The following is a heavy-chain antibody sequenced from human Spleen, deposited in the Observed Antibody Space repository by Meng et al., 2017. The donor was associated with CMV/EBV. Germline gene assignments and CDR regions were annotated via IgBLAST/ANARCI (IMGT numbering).Heavy chain of an antibody. D-gene: IGHD2-15*01. CDR2: ISGYNGNT. J-gene: IGHJ6*02. CDR1: GYTFTSYG. V-gene: IGHV1-18*01. CDR3: ARAAERNCSGGSCYERTYYNYYGMDV. Sequence: ASVKVSCKASGYTFTSYGISWVRQAPGQGLEWMGWISGYNGNTNYAQKLQGRVTMTTDTSTSTAYMELRSLRSDDTAVYYCARAAERNCSGGSCYERTYYNYYGMDVWGQGTTVTVSS.